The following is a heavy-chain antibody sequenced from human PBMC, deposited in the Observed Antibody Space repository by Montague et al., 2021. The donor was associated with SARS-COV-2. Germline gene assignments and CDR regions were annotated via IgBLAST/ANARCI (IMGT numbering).Heavy chain of an antibody. J-gene: IGHJ4*02. CDR3: AGCSLDGGYSGCEGCYFDY. D-gene: IGHD5-12*01. Sequence: SETLSLTCAVYGDSVSGYYWCWIRQPPGKGLEWLGEINHSGSTDNNQSPNSRGTISVHTSRNQYSLDLSSLNAADTAVYYCAGCSLDGGYSGCEGCYFDYWGQGTLVTVSS. CDR2: INHSGST. CDR1: GDSVSGYY. V-gene: IGHV4-34*04.